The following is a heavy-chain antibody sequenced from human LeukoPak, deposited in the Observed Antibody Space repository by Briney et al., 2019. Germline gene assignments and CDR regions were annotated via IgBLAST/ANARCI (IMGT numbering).Heavy chain of an antibody. J-gene: IGHJ5*02. Sequence: SVKVSCKASGGTFSSYAISWVRQAPGQGLEWMGGIIPIFGTANYEQKFQGRVTITADESTSTAYMELSSLRSEDTAVYYCARDWGDIVVVPAATTRYNWFDPWGQGTLVTVSS. D-gene: IGHD2-2*01. CDR2: IIPIFGTA. CDR1: GGTFSSYA. CDR3: ARDWGDIVVVPAATTRYNWFDP. V-gene: IGHV1-69*13.